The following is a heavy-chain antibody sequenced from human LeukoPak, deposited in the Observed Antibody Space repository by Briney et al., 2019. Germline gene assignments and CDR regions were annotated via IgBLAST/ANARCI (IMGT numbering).Heavy chain of an antibody. D-gene: IGHD6-13*01. Sequence: PGGSLRLSCAAAGFSIIDHHMDWVRQAPGEGLEWIGRSATTKTNSCTTKYAASVRGRFTISRDDSQNSMYLLLNSLKPEDTAVYCVRLVTTGSGWYHFDTWGLGTLVTVSS. V-gene: IGHV3-72*01. CDR3: RLVTTGSGWYHFDT. CDR1: GFSIIDHH. J-gene: IGHJ4*02. CDR2: SATTKTNSCTT.